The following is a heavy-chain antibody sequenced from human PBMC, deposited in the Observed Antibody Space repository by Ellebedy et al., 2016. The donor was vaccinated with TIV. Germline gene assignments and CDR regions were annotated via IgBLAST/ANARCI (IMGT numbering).Heavy chain of an antibody. CDR2: MVGSGA. J-gene: IGHJ4*02. CDR1: GFTFSPYA. CDR3: AKDRTPGDGHWVFDN. Sequence: GESLKISCAASGFTFSPYAMAWVRQAPGKGREWVSGMVGSGAQQYADSVKGRFTMSRDNSKRTVDLQMNSLRAEDTAVYFCAKDRTPGDGHWVFDNWGQGTLVSVSS. V-gene: IGHV3-23*01. D-gene: IGHD2-21*01.